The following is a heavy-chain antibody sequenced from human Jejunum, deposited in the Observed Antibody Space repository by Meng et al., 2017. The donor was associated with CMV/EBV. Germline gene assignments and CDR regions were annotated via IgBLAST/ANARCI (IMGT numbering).Heavy chain of an antibody. V-gene: IGHV3-30*04. CDR3: ARDRGSGSRWYWHFDL. CDR1: GCTFSDYA. Sequence: GCTFSDYALHWVRQAPGKGLEWVAVLQYDDSSETYADSVKGRFTISRENPKNTLYLQMNSLRPEDTAIYYCARDRGSGSRWYWHFDLWGRGTLVTVSS. CDR2: LQYDDSSE. J-gene: IGHJ2*01. D-gene: IGHD6-13*01.